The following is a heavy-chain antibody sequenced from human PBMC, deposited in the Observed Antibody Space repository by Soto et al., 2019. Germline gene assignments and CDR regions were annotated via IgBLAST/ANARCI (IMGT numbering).Heavy chain of an antibody. V-gene: IGHV3-23*01. CDR2: ISGSGGST. Sequence: GGSLRLSCAASGFTFSSYAMSWVRQAPGKGLEWVSAISGSGGSTYYADSVKGRFTISRDNSKNTLYLQMNSLRAEDTAVYYWARELRYFDWLPLGAFDIWGQGTMVTVSS. D-gene: IGHD3-9*01. CDR1: GFTFSSYA. J-gene: IGHJ3*02. CDR3: ARELRYFDWLPLGAFDI.